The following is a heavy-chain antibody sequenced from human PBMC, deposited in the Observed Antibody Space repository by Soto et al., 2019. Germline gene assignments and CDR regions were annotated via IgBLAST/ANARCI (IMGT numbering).Heavy chain of an antibody. CDR2: INPGAGST. V-gene: IGHV1-46*03. J-gene: IGHJ4*02. D-gene: IGHD3-9*01. CDR1: GYTFTSYF. Sequence: VASVKVSCKASGYTFTSYFLHWVRQAPGQGLEWMGIINPGAGSTTYAQNFQGRVTMTSDTSTSTVFMELSSLRSDDTAVYYCARVTVNNVLAGPFDYWGQGTLVTVSS. CDR3: ARVTVNNVLAGPFDY.